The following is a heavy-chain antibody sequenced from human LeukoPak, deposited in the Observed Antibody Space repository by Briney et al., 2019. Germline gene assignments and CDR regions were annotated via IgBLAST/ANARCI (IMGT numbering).Heavy chain of an antibody. CDR3: ARRSYGYGWVDV. Sequence: GASVKVSCKASGYTFTSYCISWVRQAPGQGLEWMGWISAYNGNTNYAQKLQGRVTMTTDTSTSTAYMELRSLRSEDTAVYYCARRSYGYGWVDVWGQGTTVTVSS. D-gene: IGHD5-18*01. CDR1: GYTFTSYC. V-gene: IGHV1-18*01. J-gene: IGHJ6*02. CDR2: ISAYNGNT.